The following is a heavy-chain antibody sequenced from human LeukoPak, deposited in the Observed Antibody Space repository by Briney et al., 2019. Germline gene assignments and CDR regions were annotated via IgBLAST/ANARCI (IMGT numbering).Heavy chain of an antibody. V-gene: IGHV4-59*01. D-gene: IGHD1-26*01. Sequence: SETLSLTCSVSDGSINSYYWNWIRRPPGKGLEWIGYIYYNGNTNYSPSLKSRVTMSVDTSKNLFSLKVSSVSAADTAVYYCARGRSNYYGMDVWGQGTTVTVSS. CDR3: ARGRSNYYGMDV. CDR1: DGSINSYY. CDR2: IYYNGNT. J-gene: IGHJ6*02.